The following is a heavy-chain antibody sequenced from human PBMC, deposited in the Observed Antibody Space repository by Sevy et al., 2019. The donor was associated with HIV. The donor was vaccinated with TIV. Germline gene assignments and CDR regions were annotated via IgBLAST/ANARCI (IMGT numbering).Heavy chain of an antibody. Sequence: GGSLRLSCAASGFTFSDYYMTWIRQSPGKGLQWISYISSGSSYTNYGDSVKGPFTKSRDNAKNSLYREIHNLRPEDTHVYYCARSRYKNANDYLDYWGQGTVVTVSS. V-gene: IGHV3-11*06. CDR1: GFTFSDYY. CDR2: ISSGSSYT. D-gene: IGHD1-1*01. J-gene: IGHJ4*02. CDR3: ARSRYKNANDYLDY.